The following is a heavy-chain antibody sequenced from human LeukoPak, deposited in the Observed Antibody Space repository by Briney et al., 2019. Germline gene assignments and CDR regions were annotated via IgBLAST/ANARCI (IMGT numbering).Heavy chain of an antibody. CDR1: GGSIISSYY. CDR2: IYYSGST. D-gene: IGHD5-12*01. V-gene: IGHV4-39*07. J-gene: IGHJ3*02. Sequence: SETLSLTCTVSGGSIISSYYWGWIPQPPGKGLEWIGSIYYSGSTYYNPSLKSRVTISVDTSKNQFSLKLSSVTAADTAVYYCARDGSRGDDGFDIWGQGTMVTVSS. CDR3: ARDGSRGDDGFDI.